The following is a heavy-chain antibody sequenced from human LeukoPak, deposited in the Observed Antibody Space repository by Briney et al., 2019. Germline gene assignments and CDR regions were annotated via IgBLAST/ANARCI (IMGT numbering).Heavy chain of an antibody. Sequence: NPSETLSLTCSVSGASISNSGYYWGWIRQPPGKGLEWIGNIYDSGSTYYNPSLTGRATISVDTSKNQFSLKLSSVTAADTAVYYCARSGYSNFDYWGQGTLVTVSS. CDR2: IYDSGST. D-gene: IGHD3-3*01. V-gene: IGHV4-39*07. CDR1: GASISNSGYY. CDR3: ARSGYSNFDY. J-gene: IGHJ4*02.